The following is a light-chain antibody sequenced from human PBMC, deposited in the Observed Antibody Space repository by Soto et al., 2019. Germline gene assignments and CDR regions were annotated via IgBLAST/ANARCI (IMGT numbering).Light chain of an antibody. CDR1: QSVSSNY. CDR2: GAS. Sequence: DIVFTQSPGTLSFSSGGKASLSLRARQSVSSNYLAWFQQKPGQAPRLLISGASNRASDIPDRFSGSGSWTDFTLTISRLEPEDFAVYYCQQYGGTPPITFGQGTRLEIK. V-gene: IGKV3-20*01. CDR3: QQYGGTPPIT. J-gene: IGKJ5*01.